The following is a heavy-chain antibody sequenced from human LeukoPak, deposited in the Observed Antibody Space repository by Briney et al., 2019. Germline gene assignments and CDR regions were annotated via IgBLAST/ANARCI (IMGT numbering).Heavy chain of an antibody. CDR1: GFTFSSXX. Sequence: LSCAASGFTFSSXXXXXVRQAPGXXXXXXXVISYXXXXKYYADXXXXXXXXSRDNSKNTLYLQMGSLRXXXXAVYYCARVNYYYDSSGLDYWGQGTLVTVSS. V-gene: IGHV3-30*03. D-gene: IGHD3-22*01. CDR3: ARVNYYYDSSGLDY. CDR2: ISYXXXXK. J-gene: IGHJ4*02.